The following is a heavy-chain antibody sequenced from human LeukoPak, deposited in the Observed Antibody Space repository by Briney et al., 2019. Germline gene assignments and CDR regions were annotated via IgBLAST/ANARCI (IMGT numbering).Heavy chain of an antibody. V-gene: IGHV3-74*01. J-gene: IGHJ4*02. Sequence: GGSLRLSCAASGFTFSSYWMHWVRQAPGKGLVWVSRINSDGSSTNYADSVKGRFTISRDNAKNTLYLQMNSLRAEDTAVYYCAREGFGYSYGYWGQGTLVTVSP. CDR3: AREGFGYSYGY. CDR2: INSDGSST. CDR1: GFTFSSYW. D-gene: IGHD5-18*01.